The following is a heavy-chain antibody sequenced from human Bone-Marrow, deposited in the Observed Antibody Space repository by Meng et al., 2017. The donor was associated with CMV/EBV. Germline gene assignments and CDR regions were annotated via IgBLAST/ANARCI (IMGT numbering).Heavy chain of an antibody. D-gene: IGHD1-26*01. CDR2: INPESGET. CDR3: ARDDSGGYYGTFDY. J-gene: IGHJ4*02. V-gene: IGHV1-2*02. Sequence: ASVKVSCKASGYTFTGYYIHWVRQAPGQGLEWVGWINPESGETNYARQFQGRVTMTRDTSISTVFMELRRVRLDDTAVFYCARDDSGGYYGTFDYWGQGMRVTGSS. CDR1: GYTFTGYY.